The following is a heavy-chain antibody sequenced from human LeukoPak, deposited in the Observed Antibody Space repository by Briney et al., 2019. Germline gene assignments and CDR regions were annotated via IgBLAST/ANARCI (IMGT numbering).Heavy chain of an antibody. CDR1: GFTLSSYW. D-gene: IGHD6-13*01. V-gene: IGHV3-74*01. CDR2: INSDGSST. CDR3: ARQILGAAGIDY. J-gene: IGHJ4*02. Sequence: GGSLRLSCAASGFTLSSYWMHWVRQAPGKGLVWVSRINSDGSSTSYADSVKGRFTISRDNAKNTLYLQMNSLRAEDMAVYYCARQILGAAGIDYWGQGTLVTVSS.